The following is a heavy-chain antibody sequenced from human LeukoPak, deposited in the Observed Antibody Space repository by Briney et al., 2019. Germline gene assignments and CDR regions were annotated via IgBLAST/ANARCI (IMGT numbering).Heavy chain of an antibody. D-gene: IGHD3-22*01. CDR1: GGSISSGDYY. CDR3: ARPYYYDSRIDP. Sequence: SQTLSLTCTISGGSISSGDYYWSWLRQPPGKGLEWIAYMYYSGSTYYNPSLKSRVTMSADTSKNQLSLKLSSVTAADTAVYYCARPYYYDSRIDPWGQGILVTVSS. J-gene: IGHJ5*02. V-gene: IGHV4-30-4*01. CDR2: MYYSGST.